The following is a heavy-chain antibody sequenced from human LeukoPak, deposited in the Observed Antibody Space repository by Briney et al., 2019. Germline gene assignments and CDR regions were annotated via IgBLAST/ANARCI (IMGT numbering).Heavy chain of an antibody. CDR1: GFTFSSYA. D-gene: IGHD3-10*01. Sequence: GGSLRLSCAASGFTFSSYAMSWVRQAPGKGLEWVSAISGSGGSTYYADSVKGRFTISRDNSKNTLYLQMNSLRAEDTAVYYCARHGSVRPIFDYWGQGTLVTVSS. V-gene: IGHV3-23*01. CDR2: ISGSGGST. J-gene: IGHJ4*02. CDR3: ARHGSVRPIFDY.